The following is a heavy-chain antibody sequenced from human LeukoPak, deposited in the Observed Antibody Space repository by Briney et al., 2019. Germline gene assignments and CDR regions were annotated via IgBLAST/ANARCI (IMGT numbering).Heavy chain of an antibody. CDR1: GFTFSSYS. CDR3: AKDSGRPRYFDWPPFDY. Sequence: GVSLRLSCAASGFTFSSYSMNWVRQAPGKGLEWVSSISSSSSYIYYADSVKGRFTISRDNAKNSLYLQMNSLRAEDTAVYYCAKDSGRPRYFDWPPFDYWGQGTLVTVSS. J-gene: IGHJ4*02. CDR2: ISSSSSYI. D-gene: IGHD3-9*01. V-gene: IGHV3-21*04.